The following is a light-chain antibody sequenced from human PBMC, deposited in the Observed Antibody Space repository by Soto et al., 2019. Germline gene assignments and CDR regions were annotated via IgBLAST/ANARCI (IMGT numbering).Light chain of an antibody. CDR1: QSISSSY. J-gene: IGKJ1*01. V-gene: IGKV3-20*01. CDR2: GAS. Sequence: EIVSTQSPGTLSLSPGKRATLSCRASQSISSSYLAWYQQRPGQAPRLLIYGASSRATGIPDRFSGSGSGTDFTLTISRLEPEDFAVYYCQQYGSSSWTFGQGTKV. CDR3: QQYGSSSWT.